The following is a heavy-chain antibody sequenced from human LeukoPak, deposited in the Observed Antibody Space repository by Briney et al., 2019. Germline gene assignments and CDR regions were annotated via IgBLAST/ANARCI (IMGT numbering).Heavy chain of an antibody. CDR3: ARWHDYGDINWFDP. J-gene: IGHJ5*02. CDR1: GDSVSSNSAA. D-gene: IGHD4-17*01. CDR2: TYYRSKWYN. V-gene: IGHV6-1*01. Sequence: SQTLSLTCAISGDSVSSNSAAWNWIRQSPSRGLEWLGKTYYRSKWYNDYAVSVKSRITINPDTSKNQFSLQLNSVTPEDTAVYYCARWHDYGDINWFDPWGQGTLVTVSS.